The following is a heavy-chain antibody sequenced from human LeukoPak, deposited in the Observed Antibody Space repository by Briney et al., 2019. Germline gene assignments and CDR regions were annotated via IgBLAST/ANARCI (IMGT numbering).Heavy chain of an antibody. CDR3: ARVKGHIDKLYYSDY. J-gene: IGHJ4*02. Sequence: GGSLRLSCAASGFTFSSYWMSWVRQAPGKGLEWVANIKQDGSEKYYVDSVKGRFTISRDNAKNSLYLQMNSLRAEDTAVYYCARVKGHIDKLYYSDYWGQGTLVTVSS. CDR1: GFTFSSYW. V-gene: IGHV3-7*01. D-gene: IGHD2-21*01. CDR2: IKQDGSEK.